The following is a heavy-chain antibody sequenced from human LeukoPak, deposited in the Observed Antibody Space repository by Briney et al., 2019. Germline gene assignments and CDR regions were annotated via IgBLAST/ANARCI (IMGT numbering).Heavy chain of an antibody. Sequence: PSETLSLTCSVYGGPRTGYSWSWIRQPPGKGLEWIGEITPSGSANYNPSLENRVTISVDKSRNQFSLKLASLTAADSAMYYCASGLLWSRPHQNWGQGTLVTVSS. D-gene: IGHD3-10*01. J-gene: IGHJ4*02. CDR3: ASGLLWSRPHQN. V-gene: IGHV4-34*01. CDR1: GGPRTGYS. CDR2: ITPSGSA.